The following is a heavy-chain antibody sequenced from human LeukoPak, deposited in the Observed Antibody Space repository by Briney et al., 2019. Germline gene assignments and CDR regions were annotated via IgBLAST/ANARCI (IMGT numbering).Heavy chain of an antibody. V-gene: IGHV3-21*01. CDR2: ISSSSSYI. CDR3: ARDLLSAFDI. Sequence: GRSLRLSCAASGFTFNTYSMNWVRQAPGKGLEWVSSISSSSSYIYYADPVKGRFAISRDNAKDSLYLQMNSLRAEDTAVYYCARDLLSAFDIWGQGTMVTVSS. J-gene: IGHJ3*02. CDR1: GFTFNTYS.